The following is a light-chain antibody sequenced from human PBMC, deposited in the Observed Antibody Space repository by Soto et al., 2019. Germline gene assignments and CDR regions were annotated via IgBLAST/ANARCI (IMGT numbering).Light chain of an antibody. Sequence: QAVVTQEPSLTVSPRGTVTLTCGSSTGAVTSGHYPYWFQQKPGQAPRTLIYDTNNKHSWTPARFSGSLLGGKAALTLSGAQPEDEADYYCLLSYTTTRAGVFGGGTKLTVL. J-gene: IGLJ3*02. CDR3: LLSYTTTRAGV. CDR2: DTN. V-gene: IGLV7-46*01. CDR1: TGAVTSGHY.